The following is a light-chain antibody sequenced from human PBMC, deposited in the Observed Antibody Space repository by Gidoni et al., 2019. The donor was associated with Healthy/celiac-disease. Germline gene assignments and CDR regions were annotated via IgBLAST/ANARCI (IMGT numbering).Light chain of an antibody. CDR3: QQYGSSPPT. Sequence: EIVLTQSPGTLSLYPGERATLSCRSSQRVSSSSLAWYQQKPGQAPRLLIYGASSRATGIPDRFSGSGSGTDFTLTSSRLEPEDFAVYYCQQYGSSPPTFGQGTKVEIK. V-gene: IGKV3-20*01. J-gene: IGKJ1*01. CDR1: QRVSSSS. CDR2: GAS.